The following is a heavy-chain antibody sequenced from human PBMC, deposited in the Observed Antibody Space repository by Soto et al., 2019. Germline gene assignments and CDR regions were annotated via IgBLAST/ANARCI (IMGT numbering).Heavy chain of an antibody. CDR3: VRTSLVVAAATREDY. D-gene: IGHD2-15*01. CDR1: GFTFSSYC. V-gene: IGHV3-74*01. Sequence: VGSLRLSCAASGFTFSSYCMHWVRQAPGKGLVWVSRINSDGSSTSYADSVKGRFTISRDNAKNTLYLQMNSLRAEDTAVYYCVRTSLVVAAATREDYWGQGTLVTVSS. CDR2: INSDGSST. J-gene: IGHJ4*02.